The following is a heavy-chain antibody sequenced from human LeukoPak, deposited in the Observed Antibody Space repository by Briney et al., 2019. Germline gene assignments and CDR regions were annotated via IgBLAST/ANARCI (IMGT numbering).Heavy chain of an antibody. D-gene: IGHD3-10*01. CDR1: GYTFTSYA. V-gene: IGHV1-69*13. CDR2: IIPIFGTA. Sequence: GASVKVSCTASGYTFTSYAISWVRQAPGQGLEWMGGIIPIFGTANYAQKFQGRVTITADESTSTAYMELSSLRSEDTAVYYCARETMVRGVISFDYWGQGTLVTVSS. J-gene: IGHJ4*02. CDR3: ARETMVRGVISFDY.